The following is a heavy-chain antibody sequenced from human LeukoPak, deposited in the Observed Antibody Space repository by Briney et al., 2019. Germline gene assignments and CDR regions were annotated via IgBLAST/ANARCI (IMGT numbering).Heavy chain of an antibody. CDR2: INDSGGST. CDR1: GFTFSNYA. CDR3: AKPAISSRGWYYDY. Sequence: GGSLRLSCAASGFTFSNYAMSWVRQAPGKGLEWVSAINDSGGSTYYADSVKGRFTIFRDNSKNTLYLQMNSLRAEDTAVYYCAKPAISSRGWYYDYWGQGTLVTVSS. D-gene: IGHD6-19*01. V-gene: IGHV3-23*01. J-gene: IGHJ4*02.